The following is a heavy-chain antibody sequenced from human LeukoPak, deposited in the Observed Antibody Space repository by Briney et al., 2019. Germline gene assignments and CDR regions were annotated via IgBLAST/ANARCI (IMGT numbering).Heavy chain of an antibody. CDR3: AKLTMIDGL. J-gene: IGHJ4*02. CDR1: GFIFRNYW. Sequence: GGSLRLSCAVSGFIFRNYWMGWVRQAPGKGLEWVANINQDGSEKYYVDSVKGRFIISRDNARNSLYLQMNSLRDEDTAVYYCAKLTMIDGLWCQGTLVTVTS. D-gene: IGHD3-22*01. CDR2: INQDGSEK. V-gene: IGHV3-7*01.